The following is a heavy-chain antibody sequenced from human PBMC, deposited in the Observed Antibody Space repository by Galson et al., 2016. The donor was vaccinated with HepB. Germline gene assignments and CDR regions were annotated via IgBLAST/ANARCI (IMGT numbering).Heavy chain of an antibody. CDR2: LSVYNDNT. CDR3: ARGGTYGSYLEY. CDR1: GYRFTSYG. D-gene: IGHD4-17*01. Sequence: SVKVSCKASGYRFTSYGLNWVRQAPGQGLEWMGWLSVYNDNTKYAQRLQDRVSMTTDASTNTAYMELTSLTSDDTAVYYCARGGTYGSYLEYWGHGTLVTVSS. J-gene: IGHJ4*01. V-gene: IGHV1-18*01.